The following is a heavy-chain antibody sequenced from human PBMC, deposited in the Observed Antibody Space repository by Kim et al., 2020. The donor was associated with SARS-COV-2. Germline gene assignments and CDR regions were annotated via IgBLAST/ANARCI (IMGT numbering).Heavy chain of an antibody. CDR2: ISGYNGNT. CDR3: ATSSSGYRDAFDI. Sequence: ASVKVSCEASGYTFTSQGISWVRQAPGQGLEWMGWISGYNGNTKYVKKLQGRVTMTTDTSTSTAYMELRSLRSDDTAMYYCATSSSGYRDAFDIWGQGTLVTVSS. J-gene: IGHJ3*02. D-gene: IGHD3-22*01. CDR1: GYTFTSQG. V-gene: IGHV1-18*01.